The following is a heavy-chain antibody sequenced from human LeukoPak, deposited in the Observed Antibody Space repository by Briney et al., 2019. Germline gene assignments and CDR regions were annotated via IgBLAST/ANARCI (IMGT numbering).Heavy chain of an antibody. D-gene: IGHD3-16*01. CDR3: ARRYREEGSYAY. J-gene: IGHJ4*02. CDR2: INHSGST. V-gene: IGHV4-34*01. CDR1: GGSFSGYY. Sequence: SETLSLTCAVYGGSFSGYYWSWIRQPPGKGLEWIGEINHSGSTNYNPSLKSRVTISVDTSKNQFSLKLSSVTAADTAVYYCARRYREEGSYAYWGQGTLVTVSS.